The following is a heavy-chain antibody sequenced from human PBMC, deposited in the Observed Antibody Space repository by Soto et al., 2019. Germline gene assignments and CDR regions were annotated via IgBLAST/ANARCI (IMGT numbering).Heavy chain of an antibody. Sequence: GGSLRLSCAASGFTFSSYAMSWVRQAPGKGLEWVPTISGGGGSTYYADSVKGRFTISRDNSKNTLYLQMNSLRAGDTAVYYCAKSRDGYNYFDYWGQGTLVTVSS. J-gene: IGHJ4*02. CDR2: ISGGGGST. CDR1: GFTFSSYA. CDR3: AKSRDGYNYFDY. V-gene: IGHV3-23*01. D-gene: IGHD5-12*01.